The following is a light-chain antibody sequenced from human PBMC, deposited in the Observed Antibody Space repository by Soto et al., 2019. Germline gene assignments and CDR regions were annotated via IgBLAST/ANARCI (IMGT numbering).Light chain of an antibody. CDR2: GAS. J-gene: IGKJ4*01. CDR1: QSISSY. Sequence: DIQMTQSPSSLSASVGDRVTITCRASQSISSYLNWYQQKPGKAPKVLISGASSLQSGVPLRFRGSESGTDFTLKISRLQAEDFASYYCQQSHSTHLTFGGGTKAEIK. CDR3: QQSHSTHLT. V-gene: IGKV1-39*01.